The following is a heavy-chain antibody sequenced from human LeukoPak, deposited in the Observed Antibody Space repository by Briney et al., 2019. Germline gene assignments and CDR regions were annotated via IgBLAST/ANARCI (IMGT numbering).Heavy chain of an antibody. V-gene: IGHV1-2*02. Sequence: ASVKVSCKASGYTFTGYYMHWVRQAPGQGLEWMGWINPNSGGTNYAQKFQGRVTMTRGTSISTAYMELRSLRSDDTAVYYCARGHYYDSSGYPPFDYWGQGTLVTVSS. CDR1: GYTFTGYY. CDR2: INPNSGGT. D-gene: IGHD3-22*01. CDR3: ARGHYYDSSGYPPFDY. J-gene: IGHJ4*02.